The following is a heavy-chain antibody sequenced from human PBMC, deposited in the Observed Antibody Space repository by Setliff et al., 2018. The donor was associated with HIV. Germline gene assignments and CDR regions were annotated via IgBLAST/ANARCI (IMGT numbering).Heavy chain of an antibody. CDR1: GGTFSSYA. Sequence: ASVKVSCKASGGTFSSYAISWVRQAPGQGLEWMGWMNPNSGNTGYAQKFQGRVTMTRNTSISTAYMELSSLRSEDTAVYYCARGDSVDAFDIWGQGTMVTVSS. V-gene: IGHV1-8*02. D-gene: IGHD2-15*01. J-gene: IGHJ3*02. CDR2: MNPNSGNT. CDR3: ARGDSVDAFDI.